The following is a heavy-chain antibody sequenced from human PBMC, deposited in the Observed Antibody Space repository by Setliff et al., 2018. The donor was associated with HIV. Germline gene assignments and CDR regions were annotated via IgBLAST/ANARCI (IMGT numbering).Heavy chain of an antibody. CDR1: GFSFTNYA. CDR2: LSGIGS. D-gene: IGHD3-10*01. Sequence: GGSLRLSCAASGFSFTNYAMAWVRQAPGKGLEWVSALSGIGSYYPDSVKGRFTISRDNSKNTLFLQMNSLRAEDTAVYYCAKDRRYYYGSGSYAAETWGQGTLVTVSS. V-gene: IGHV3-23*01. CDR3: AKDRRYYYGSGSYAAET. J-gene: IGHJ5*02.